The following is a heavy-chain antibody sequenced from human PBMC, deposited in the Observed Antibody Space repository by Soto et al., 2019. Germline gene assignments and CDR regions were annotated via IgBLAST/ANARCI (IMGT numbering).Heavy chain of an antibody. J-gene: IGHJ4*02. Sequence: GGSLRLSCAASGFTFSSYDMHWVRQATGKGLEWVSAIGTAGDTYYPGSVKGRFTISRENAKNSLYLQMNSLRAEDTAVYYCARAARDGYNFKYDYWGQGTLVTVSS. CDR1: GFTFSSYD. V-gene: IGHV3-13*01. CDR3: ARAARDGYNFKYDY. CDR2: IGTAGDT. D-gene: IGHD5-12*01.